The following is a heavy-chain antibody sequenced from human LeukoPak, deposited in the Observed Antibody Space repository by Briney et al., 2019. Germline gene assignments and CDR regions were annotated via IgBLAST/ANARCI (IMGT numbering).Heavy chain of an antibody. Sequence: SETLSLTCTVSGGSISSGDYYWSWIRQPPGKGLEWIGYIYYSGSTYYNPSLKSRVTISVDTSKNQFSLKLSSVTAADTAVYYCARDVCSGGSCYYFDYWGQGTLVTVSS. J-gene: IGHJ4*02. CDR3: ARDVCSGGSCYYFDY. V-gene: IGHV4-30-4*08. D-gene: IGHD2-15*01. CDR2: IYYSGST. CDR1: GGSISSGDYY.